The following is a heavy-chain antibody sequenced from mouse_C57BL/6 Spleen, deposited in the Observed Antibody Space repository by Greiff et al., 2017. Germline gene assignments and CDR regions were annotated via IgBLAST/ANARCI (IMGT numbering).Heavy chain of an antibody. CDR1: GFTFSDYG. V-gene: IGHV5-17*01. CDR2: ISSSSSTI. CDR3: ARPTVVASFDY. Sequence: DVMFVESGGGLVKPGGSLKLSCAASGFTFSDYGMHWVRQAPEKGLEWVAYISSSSSTIYYADTVKGRFTISRDNARNTLFLQMTILRSEDTAMYYCARPTVVASFDYWGQGTTLTVSS. D-gene: IGHD1-1*01. J-gene: IGHJ2*01.